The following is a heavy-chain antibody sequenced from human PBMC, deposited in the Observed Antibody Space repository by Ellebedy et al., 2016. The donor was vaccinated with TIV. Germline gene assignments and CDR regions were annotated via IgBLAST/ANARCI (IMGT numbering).Heavy chain of an antibody. D-gene: IGHD6-19*01. J-gene: IGHJ4*01. Sequence: GESLKISXVVSGFPFSTFEMSWVRQVPGKGLQWFSFISPRDGTAHYAGSVQGRFTVSRDNYNNMLYLQLNNLRPEDTAIYHCVKGGWLDFWGPGTLVTVSS. CDR1: GFPFSTFE. CDR3: VKGGWLDF. V-gene: IGHV3-23*01. CDR2: ISPRDGTA.